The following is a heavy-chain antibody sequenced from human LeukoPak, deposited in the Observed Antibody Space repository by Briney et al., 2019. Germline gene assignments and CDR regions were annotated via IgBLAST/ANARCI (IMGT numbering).Heavy chain of an antibody. V-gene: IGHV4-34*01. Sequence: SETLSLTCAVYGGSFSGYYWSWIRQPPGKGLEWIGEITHSGSTNYNPSLKSRVTISVDTSKNQFSLKLSSVTAADTAVYYCARVASGSYLFWYFDLWGRGTLVTVSS. CDR3: ARVASGSYLFWYFDL. CDR2: ITHSGST. CDR1: GGSFSGYY. D-gene: IGHD1-26*01. J-gene: IGHJ2*01.